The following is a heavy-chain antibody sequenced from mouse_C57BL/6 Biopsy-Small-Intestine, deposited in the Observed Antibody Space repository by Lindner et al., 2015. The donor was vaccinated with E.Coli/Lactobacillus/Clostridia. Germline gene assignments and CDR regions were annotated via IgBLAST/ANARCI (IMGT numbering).Heavy chain of an antibody. CDR3: ARSGYDYGAYAMDY. J-gene: IGHJ2*01. CDR2: IDPENGDT. CDR1: GFNIKDDY. Sequence: QLQESGAELVRPGASVKLSCTASGFNIKDDYMHWVKQRTEQGLEWIGWIDPENGDTEYASKFQGKATITADTSSNTAYMQLSSLTPEDSAVYFCARSGYDYGAYAMDYWGQGTTLTVSS. D-gene: IGHD2-4*01. V-gene: IGHV14-4*01.